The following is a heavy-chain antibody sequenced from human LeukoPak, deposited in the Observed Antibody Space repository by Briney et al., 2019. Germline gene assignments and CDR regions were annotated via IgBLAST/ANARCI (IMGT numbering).Heavy chain of an antibody. J-gene: IGHJ4*02. D-gene: IGHD5-12*01. Sequence: GGSLRLSCAASGFTFSSYWMHWARQDPGKGLVWVSRINSDGSNTIYADSVKGRFTISRDNAKNTLYLQMNSLRAEDTAVYYCAREKNDIVLTSYYFDYWGQGTLVTVSS. CDR1: GFTFSSYW. CDR3: AREKNDIVLTSYYFDY. CDR2: INSDGSNT. V-gene: IGHV3-74*01.